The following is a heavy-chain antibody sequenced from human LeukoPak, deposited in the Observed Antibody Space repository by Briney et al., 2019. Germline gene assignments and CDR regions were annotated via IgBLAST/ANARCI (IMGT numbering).Heavy chain of an antibody. V-gene: IGHV4-34*01. CDR3: AGQGPLSIAVRRCPNRRCQGGWFAP. CDR1: GGSFSGYY. D-gene: IGHD6-19*01. CDR2: INHSGST. Sequence: PSETLSLTCAVYGGSFSGYYWSWIRQPPGKGLEWIGEINHSGSTNYNPSLKSRVTISVDTSKNQFSLKLSSVTAADTAVYYCAGQGPLSIAVRRCPNRRCQGGWFAPGGQGTLVTVSS. J-gene: IGHJ5*02.